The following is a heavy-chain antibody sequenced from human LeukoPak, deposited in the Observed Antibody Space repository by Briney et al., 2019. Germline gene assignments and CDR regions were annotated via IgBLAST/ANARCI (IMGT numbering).Heavy chain of an antibody. Sequence: GGSLRLSCTVSGFTVSSNSWSWVRQAPGKGLEWVTFIRYDGSNKYYADSVKGRFTISRDNSKNTLYLQMNSLRAEDTAVYYCQRRDSSGFAFDIWGQGTMVTVSS. CDR1: GFTVSSNS. J-gene: IGHJ3*02. D-gene: IGHD3-22*01. CDR2: IRYDGSNK. CDR3: QRRDSSGFAFDI. V-gene: IGHV3-30*02.